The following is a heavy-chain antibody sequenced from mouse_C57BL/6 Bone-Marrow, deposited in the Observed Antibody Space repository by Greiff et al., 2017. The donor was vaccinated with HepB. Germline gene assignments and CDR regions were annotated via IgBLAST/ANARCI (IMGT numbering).Heavy chain of an antibody. CDR3: ARERSYGNHWYFDV. CDR1: GYSITSGYD. D-gene: IGHD2-1*01. V-gene: IGHV3-1*01. Sequence: EVQLQESGPGMVKPSQSLSLTCTVTGYSITSGYDWHWIRHFPGNNLEWMGYISYSGSTNYNPSLKSRISITHDTSKNHFFLKLNSVTTEDTATYYCARERSYGNHWYFDVWGTGTTVTVSS. CDR2: ISYSGST. J-gene: IGHJ1*03.